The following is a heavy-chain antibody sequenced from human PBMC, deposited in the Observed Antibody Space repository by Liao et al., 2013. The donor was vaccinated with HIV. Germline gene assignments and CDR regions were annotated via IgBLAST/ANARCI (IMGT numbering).Heavy chain of an antibody. CDR1: GGSMSSDY. J-gene: IGHJ3*02. CDR3: ARDRGANWGESYAFDI. CDR2: FYTSGST. V-gene: IGHV4-4*07. Sequence: QVQLQESGPGVVKPSETLSLSCIVSGGSMSSDYWSWIRQPAGKGLEWIGRFYTSGSTNYNPSLKSRVTISVDTSKNQFSLKLSSVTAADTAVYYCARDRGANWGESYAFDIWGQGTMVTVSS. D-gene: IGHD7-27*01.